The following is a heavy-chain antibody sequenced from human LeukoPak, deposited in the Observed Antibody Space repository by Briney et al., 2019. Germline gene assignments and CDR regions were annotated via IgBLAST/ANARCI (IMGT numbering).Heavy chain of an antibody. V-gene: IGHV4-38-2*01. D-gene: IGHD4-23*01. CDR3: ARPQDYGGNSGGYWFDP. CDR1: GYSISSGYY. Sequence: PSETLSLTCAVSGYSISSGYYWGWIRQPPGKGLEWIGSIYHSGSTYYNPSLKSRVTISVDTSKNQFSLKLSSVTAADTAVYYCARPQDYGGNSGGYWFDPWGQGTLVTVSS. CDR2: IYHSGST. J-gene: IGHJ5*02.